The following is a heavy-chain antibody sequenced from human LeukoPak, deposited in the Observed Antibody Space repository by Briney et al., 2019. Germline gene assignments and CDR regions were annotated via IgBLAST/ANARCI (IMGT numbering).Heavy chain of an antibody. Sequence: TGGSLRLSCAASGFSFRSYAMSWVRQAPGKGLEWVSGINDSGGTTYYADSVKGRFTISRDNSKNTLYLQMSSLRAEDTAVFFCARGGRNWYGFDCWGQGTLVTVSS. CDR3: ARGGRNWYGFDC. CDR1: GFSFRSYA. J-gene: IGHJ4*02. V-gene: IGHV3-23*01. CDR2: INDSGGTT. D-gene: IGHD6-13*01.